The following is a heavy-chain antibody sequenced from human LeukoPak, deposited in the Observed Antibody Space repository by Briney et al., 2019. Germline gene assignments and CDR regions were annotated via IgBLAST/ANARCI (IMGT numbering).Heavy chain of an antibody. V-gene: IGHV4-34*01. D-gene: IGHD4-11*01. CDR2: INHSGST. Sequence: PSETLSLTCAVYSGSFSGYYWSWIRQPPGKGLEWVGEINHSGSTNYNPSLKSRVTISVDTSKNQFSLKLSSVTAADTAVYYCARGNLWDYRRYYYYMDVWGKGTTGTVSS. CDR1: SGSFSGYY. J-gene: IGHJ6*03. CDR3: ARGNLWDYRRYYYYMDV.